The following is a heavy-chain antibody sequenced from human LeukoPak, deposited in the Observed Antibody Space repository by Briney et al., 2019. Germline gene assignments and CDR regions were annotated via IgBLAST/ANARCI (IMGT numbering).Heavy chain of an antibody. CDR1: GGSISNYY. CDR2: IYESGST. Sequence: PSETLSLTCTVSGGSISNYYGSWIRQPPGKGLEWIGYIYESGSTNYNPSLKSRVTMSLDTSKNQFSLKLSSVTAADTAVYYCARDCYDSSGCFDYWGQGTLVTVSS. D-gene: IGHD3-22*01. V-gene: IGHV4-59*01. CDR3: ARDCYDSSGCFDY. J-gene: IGHJ4*02.